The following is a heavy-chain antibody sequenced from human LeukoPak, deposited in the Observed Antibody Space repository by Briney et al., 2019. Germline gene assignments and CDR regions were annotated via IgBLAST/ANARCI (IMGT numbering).Heavy chain of an antibody. CDR3: ARDDFDWSFDL. CDR2: ISSSSSYI. V-gene: IGHV3-21*01. CDR1: GFTFSSYS. J-gene: IGHJ4*02. D-gene: IGHD3-9*01. Sequence: GGSLRLSCAASGFTFSSYSMNWVCHAPGKGLEWVSSISSSSSYIYYADSVKGRFTISRDNAKNALYLQLNSLRAEDTAVYYCARDDFDWSFDLWGQGTLVTVSS.